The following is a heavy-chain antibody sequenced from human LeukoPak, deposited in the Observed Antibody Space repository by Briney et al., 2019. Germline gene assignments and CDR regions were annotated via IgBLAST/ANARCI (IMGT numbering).Heavy chain of an antibody. CDR3: ARIDYYDSSGYWAYFDY. D-gene: IGHD3-22*01. V-gene: IGHV5-51*01. J-gene: IGHJ4*02. CDR1: GYSFTSYW. Sequence: GKSLKISCKGSGYSFTSYWIGWVRQMPGKGLEWMGIIYPGDSDTRYSPSFQGQVTISADKSISTAYLQWSSLKASDTAMYYCARIDYYDSSGYWAYFDYWGQGTLVTVSS. CDR2: IYPGDSDT.